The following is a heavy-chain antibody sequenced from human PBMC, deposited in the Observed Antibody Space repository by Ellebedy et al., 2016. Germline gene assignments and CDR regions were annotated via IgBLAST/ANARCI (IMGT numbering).Heavy chain of an antibody. CDR3: ARDRGLGDYWFWYFDL. V-gene: IGHV3-30*04. J-gene: IGHJ2*01. Sequence: GGSLRLSCAASGFTFSSYAMHWVRQAPGKGLEWVAVISYDGSNKYYADSVKGRFTITRDNSKNTLYLQMNSLRAEDTAVYYCARDRGLGDYWFWYFDLWGRGTLVTVSS. CDR1: GFTFSSYA. CDR2: ISYDGSNK. D-gene: IGHD3-16*01.